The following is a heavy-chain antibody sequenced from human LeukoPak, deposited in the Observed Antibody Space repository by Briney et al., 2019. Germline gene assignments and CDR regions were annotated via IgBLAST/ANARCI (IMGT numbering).Heavy chain of an antibody. Sequence: ASVKVSCKASGYTFTGYYMHWVRQAPGQGLEWMGWINPNSGGTNYAQKLQGRVTMTTDTSTSTAYMELRSLRSDDTAVYYCARSIYDILTGYENWFDPWGQGTLVTVSS. CDR2: INPNSGGT. D-gene: IGHD3-9*01. V-gene: IGHV1-2*02. J-gene: IGHJ5*02. CDR3: ARSIYDILTGYENWFDP. CDR1: GYTFTGYY.